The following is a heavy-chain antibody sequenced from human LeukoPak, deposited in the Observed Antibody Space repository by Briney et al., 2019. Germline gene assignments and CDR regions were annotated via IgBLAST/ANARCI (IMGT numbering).Heavy chain of an antibody. CDR1: GGSFSGYY. CDR2: INHSGST. J-gene: IGHJ5*02. Sequence: PSETLSLTCAVYGGSFSGYYWSWIRQPPGKGLEWIGEINHSGSTNYNPSLKSRVTISVDTSKNQFSLKLSSVTAADTAVYYCARRSSTSWHRWFDPWGQGTLVTVSS. D-gene: IGHD2-2*01. V-gene: IGHV4-34*01. CDR3: ARRSSTSWHRWFDP.